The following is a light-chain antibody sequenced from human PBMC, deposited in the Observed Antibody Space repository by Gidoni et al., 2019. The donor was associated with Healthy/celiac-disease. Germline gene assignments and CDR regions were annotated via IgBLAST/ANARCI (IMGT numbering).Light chain of an antibody. Sequence: DIQMTLSPSSLSASGGDRVTITCRASQSISSYLNWYQQKPGKAPKLLIYAASSLQSGVPSRFSGSGSGTDFTLTISSLQPEDFATYYCQQSDSTPRTFGQGTKLEIK. V-gene: IGKV1-39*01. CDR1: QSISSY. CDR2: AAS. J-gene: IGKJ2*01. CDR3: QQSDSTPRT.